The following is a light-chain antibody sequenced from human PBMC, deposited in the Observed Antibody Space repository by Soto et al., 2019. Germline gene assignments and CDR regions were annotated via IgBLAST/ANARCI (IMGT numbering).Light chain of an antibody. V-gene: IGKV3-20*01. Sequence: EIVLTQSPGTLSLSPGERATLSCRASQSISSSYLAWYQQKPGQAPRLLVYGASSRATGIPDRFSGSGSGTDFTLTISRLEPQDFAVYYCQQYGSSRFTFGPVTKVGIK. CDR3: QQYGSSRFT. CDR2: GAS. CDR1: QSISSSY. J-gene: IGKJ3*01.